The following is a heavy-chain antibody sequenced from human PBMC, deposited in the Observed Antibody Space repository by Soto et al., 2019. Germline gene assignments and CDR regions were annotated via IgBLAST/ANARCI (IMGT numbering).Heavy chain of an antibody. CDR1: GASISSYY. J-gene: IGHJ4*02. CDR2: IYYYSGST. CDR3: ARGKYFDWLSLYFDY. V-gene: IGHV4-59*08. D-gene: IGHD3-9*01. Sequence: SGTLSLTCTVSGASISSYYWSWIRQPPGKGLQWIGYIYYYSGSTNYNPSLKSRVTISVDTSKNQFSLKLSSVTAADTAVYYCARGKYFDWLSLYFDYWGQGTLVTVSS.